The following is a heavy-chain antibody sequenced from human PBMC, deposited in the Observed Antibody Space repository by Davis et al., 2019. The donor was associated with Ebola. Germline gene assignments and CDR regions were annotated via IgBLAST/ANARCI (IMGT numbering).Heavy chain of an antibody. J-gene: IGHJ6*02. CDR2: ISAYNGNT. V-gene: IGHV1-18*01. Sequence: ASVKVSCKASGYTFTSYGISWVRQAPGQGLEWMGWISAYNGNTNYAQKLQGRVTMTTDTSTSTAYMELRSLRSDDTAVYYCARPLDPTVTTVGESLLGMDVWGQGTTVTVSS. CDR1: GYTFTSYG. CDR3: ARPLDPTVTTVGESLLGMDV. D-gene: IGHD4-17*01.